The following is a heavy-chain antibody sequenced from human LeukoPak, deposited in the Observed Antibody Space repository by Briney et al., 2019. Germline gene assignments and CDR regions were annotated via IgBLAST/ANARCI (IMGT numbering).Heavy chain of an antibody. V-gene: IGHV3-30*02. CDR1: GFTFSSSG. J-gene: IGHJ4*02. Sequence: GGSLRLSCAASGFTFSSSGMHWVRQAPGKGLEWVAFIRFDGSNKYYADSVKGRFTISRDNSKNTLYLQMNSLRAEDAAVYYCAKDYDFWSGYYSPTRRYFDYWGQGTLVTVSS. D-gene: IGHD3-3*01. CDR3: AKDYDFWSGYYSPTRRYFDY. CDR2: IRFDGSNK.